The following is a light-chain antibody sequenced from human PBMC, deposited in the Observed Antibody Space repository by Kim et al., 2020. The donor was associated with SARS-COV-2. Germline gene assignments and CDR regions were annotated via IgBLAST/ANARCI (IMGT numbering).Light chain of an antibody. Sequence: LSPGESATLSCRASQSVGNSLAWYQHRPGQSPRLLMYDVSNRAAGIPARFSGSGSGTDFTLTITSLDPEDFAVYYCQQRRDWPAYTFGQGTKLEI. J-gene: IGKJ2*01. V-gene: IGKV3-11*01. CDR2: DVS. CDR1: QSVGNS. CDR3: QQRRDWPAYT.